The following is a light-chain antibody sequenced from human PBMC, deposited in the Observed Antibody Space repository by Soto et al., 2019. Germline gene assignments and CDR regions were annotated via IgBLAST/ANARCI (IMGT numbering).Light chain of an antibody. CDR2: DAS. V-gene: IGKV1-5*01. CDR3: QHYNSDPWT. CDR1: QTIRRW. Sequence: DIEMTQSPSTLSASVGDRVTITCRASQTIRRWLAWYQQRPGKAPKVLIYDASTLESGVPGRFSGSGSETEFTLTISSLQPEDSATYYCQHYNSDPWTFGQGTKVELK. J-gene: IGKJ1*01.